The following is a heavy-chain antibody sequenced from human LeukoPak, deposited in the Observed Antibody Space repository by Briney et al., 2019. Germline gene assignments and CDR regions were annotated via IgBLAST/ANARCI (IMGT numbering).Heavy chain of an antibody. CDR1: GYSISSGYY. V-gene: IGHV4-38-2*02. D-gene: IGHD5-18*01. J-gene: IGHJ4*02. CDR2: IYHSGRT. Sequence: SETLSLTCTVSGYSISSGYYWGWIRQPPGKGLEWIGSIYHSGRTFYNPSLKSRVTISVDTSKNQFSLKLTSVTAADTAVYYCARALDTAMVTDYFDYWGQGTLVTVSS. CDR3: ARALDTAMVTDYFDY.